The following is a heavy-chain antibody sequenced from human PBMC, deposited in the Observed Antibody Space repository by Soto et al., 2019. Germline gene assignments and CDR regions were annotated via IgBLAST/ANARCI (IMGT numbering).Heavy chain of an antibody. D-gene: IGHD3-3*01. CDR3: ARDRPEGDDFWSGIFDY. CDR2: IYYSGST. J-gene: IGHJ4*02. CDR1: GGSISSGGYY. Sequence: SETLSLTCTVSGGSISSGGYYWSWIRQHPGKGLEWIGYIYYSGSTYYNPSLKSRVTISVDTSKNQFSLKLSSVTAADTAVYYCARDRPEGDDFWSGIFDYWGQGTLVTVSS. V-gene: IGHV4-31*03.